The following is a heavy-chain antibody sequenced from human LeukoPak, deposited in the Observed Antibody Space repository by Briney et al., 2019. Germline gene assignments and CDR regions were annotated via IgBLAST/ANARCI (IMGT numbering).Heavy chain of an antibody. Sequence: SQTLSLTCTVSGGSISSGDYYWSWIRQPPGKGLEWIGYIYYSGSTYYNPSLKSRVTISVDTSKNQFSLKLSSVTAADTAVYYCARSPRRFYVPGPLDYWGQGTLVTVSS. CDR3: ARSPRRFYVPGPLDY. J-gene: IGHJ4*02. D-gene: IGHD3-16*01. CDR2: IYYSGST. CDR1: GGSISSGDYY. V-gene: IGHV4-30-4*01.